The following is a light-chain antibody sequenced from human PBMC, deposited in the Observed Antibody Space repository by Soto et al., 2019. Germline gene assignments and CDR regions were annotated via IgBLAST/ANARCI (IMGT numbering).Light chain of an antibody. CDR1: SSNIGNNY. Sequence: QSVLTQPPSVSAAPGQKVTISCSGSSSNIGNNYVSWYQQLPGTAPKLLIYDNNKRPSGIPDRFSGSKSGTSATLGITGLQTGDEADYYCGTWDSSLSAVVFGGGTKSPS. J-gene: IGLJ2*01. CDR3: GTWDSSLSAVV. V-gene: IGLV1-51*01. CDR2: DNN.